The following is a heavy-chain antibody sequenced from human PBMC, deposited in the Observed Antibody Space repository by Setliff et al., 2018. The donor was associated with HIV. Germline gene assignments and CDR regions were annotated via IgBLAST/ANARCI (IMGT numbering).Heavy chain of an antibody. Sequence: SETLSLTCSVSDGSMTSGSYYWGWIRQPPGKGLEWIGSVYYSGTTYYNPSLKSRLRMSVDTSKNQFTLKLSSVTAADTAVYYCARGVAAAGLWGQGTLVTVSS. CDR3: ARGVAAAGL. V-gene: IGHV4-39*06. J-gene: IGHJ4*02. D-gene: IGHD6-13*01. CDR2: VYYSGTT. CDR1: DGSMTSGSYY.